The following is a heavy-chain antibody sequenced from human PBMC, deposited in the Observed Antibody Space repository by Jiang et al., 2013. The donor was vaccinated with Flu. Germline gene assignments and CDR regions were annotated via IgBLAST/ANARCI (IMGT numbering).Heavy chain of an antibody. Sequence: VQLVESGGGLVQPGQSLRLSCIASGFTFDDYAMSWFRQAPGKGLEWIGFIRKKVYGGTTEYAASVKGRFTISKXHSKTVAYLQMNSLKADDTAVYYCSRVQVSAGTWDLSDYFDYWGQGTLVTVSS. D-gene: IGHD2/OR15-2a*01. V-gene: IGHV3-49*03. CDR3: SRVQVSAGTWDLSDYFDY. J-gene: IGHJ4*02. CDR1: GFTFDDYA. CDR2: IRKKVYGGTT.